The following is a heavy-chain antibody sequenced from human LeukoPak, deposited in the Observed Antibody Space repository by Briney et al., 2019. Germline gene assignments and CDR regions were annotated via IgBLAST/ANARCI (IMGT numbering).Heavy chain of an antibody. Sequence: GGSLRLSCAASGFTFSSYAMSWVRQAPGKGLEWVSAISGSGGSTYYADSVKGRFTISRDNSKNTLYLQMNSLRAEDTAVYYCAKDRKIFGVVIIHPYYYYYMDVWGKGTTVTVSS. J-gene: IGHJ6*03. CDR3: AKDRKIFGVVIIHPYYYYYMDV. CDR1: GFTFSSYA. D-gene: IGHD3-3*01. CDR2: ISGSGGST. V-gene: IGHV3-23*01.